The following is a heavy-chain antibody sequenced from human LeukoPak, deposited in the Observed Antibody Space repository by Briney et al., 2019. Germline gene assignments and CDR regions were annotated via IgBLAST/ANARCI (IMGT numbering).Heavy chain of an antibody. J-gene: IGHJ4*02. Sequence: GGSLKLSCAASGFTFSSYEMNWVRQAPGKGLEWVSYISSSGSTIYYADSVKGRFTISRDNAKNSLYLQMNSLRAEDTAVYYCARPVAGGFDSWGQGTRLTVSS. D-gene: IGHD6-19*01. CDR2: ISSSGSTI. CDR3: ARPVAGGFDS. V-gene: IGHV3-48*03. CDR1: GFTFSSYE.